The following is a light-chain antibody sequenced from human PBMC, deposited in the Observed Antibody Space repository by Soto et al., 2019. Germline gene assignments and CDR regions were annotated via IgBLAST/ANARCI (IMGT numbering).Light chain of an antibody. V-gene: IGKV1-16*01. J-gene: IGKJ4*01. CDR2: TAS. Sequence: DIQMTQSPSSLSASVGDSVTITCRASQGINKFLAWFQQKPGTAPKSLISTASRLQSGVPSRFSGSGSGTHFTLTINNLQPEDFATYDCQQYESFPLTFGGGTMVEIK. CDR1: QGINKF. CDR3: QQYESFPLT.